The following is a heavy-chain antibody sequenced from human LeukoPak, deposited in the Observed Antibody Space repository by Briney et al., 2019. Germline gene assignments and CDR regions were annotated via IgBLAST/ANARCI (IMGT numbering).Heavy chain of an antibody. CDR2: ISESGSGT. CDR3: AKGVFGVNRAFDY. J-gene: IGHJ4*02. Sequence: GGSLRLSCEASGSTFNTCAMSWVRQAPGKGLEWVSAISESGSGTYYADSVKGRFTISRDNSKNTLYLQMNSLRVDDTALYYCAKGVFGVNRAFDYWGQGTLVTVSS. D-gene: IGHD3-3*01. V-gene: IGHV3-23*01. CDR1: GSTFNTCA.